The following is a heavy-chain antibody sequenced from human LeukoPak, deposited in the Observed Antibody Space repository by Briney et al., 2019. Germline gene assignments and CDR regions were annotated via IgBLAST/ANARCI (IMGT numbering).Heavy chain of an antibody. D-gene: IGHD4-23*01. V-gene: IGHV4-59*08. CDR3: ARHISHYGGNNDFDY. J-gene: IGHJ4*02. Sequence: SETLSLTCTVSGGSISSYYWSWIRQPPGKGLEWIGYIYYSGSTNYDPSLKSRVTISVDTSKNQFSLKLSSVTAADAAVYYCARHISHYGGNNDFDYWGQGTLVTVSS. CDR1: GGSISSYY. CDR2: IYYSGST.